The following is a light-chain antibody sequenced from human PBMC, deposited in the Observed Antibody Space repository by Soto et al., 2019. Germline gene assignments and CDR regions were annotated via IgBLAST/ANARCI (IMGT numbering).Light chain of an antibody. V-gene: IGLV1-51*01. CDR1: SSNIGNNY. CDR3: GTWDSRLSVVV. J-gene: IGLJ2*01. Sequence: SVLTQPPSVSAAPGQKVTISCSGSSSNIGNNYVSWYQQLPGTAPKLLIYDNNKRPSGIPDRFSGSKSGTSATLGTTGLQTGDEADYYCGTWDSRLSVVVFGGGTQLTVL. CDR2: DNN.